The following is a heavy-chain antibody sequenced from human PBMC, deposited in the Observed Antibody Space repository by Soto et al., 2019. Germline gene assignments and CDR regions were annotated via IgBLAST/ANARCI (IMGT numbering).Heavy chain of an antibody. Sequence: PSETLSLTCSFSGDSVTSHYLTWVRQSPEKGLEWIGYIYYSGSTNYNPSLKSRVTISVDTSKNQFSLKLSSVTAADTAVYYCARVNYDFWSGYHSRYYYMDVWGKGTTVTVSS. CDR1: GDSVTSHY. CDR2: IYYSGST. D-gene: IGHD3-3*01. J-gene: IGHJ6*03. V-gene: IGHV4-59*02. CDR3: ARVNYDFWSGYHSRYYYMDV.